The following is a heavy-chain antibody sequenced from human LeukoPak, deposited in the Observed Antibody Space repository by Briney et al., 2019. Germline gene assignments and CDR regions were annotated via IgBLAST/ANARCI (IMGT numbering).Heavy chain of an antibody. CDR3: ARDKGGFGDLEY. CDR1: GGSISGGNYS. J-gene: IGHJ4*02. Sequence: SETLSLTCTVSGGSISGGNYSWSWIRQPPGKGLEWIGYIFYSGSTYYNPSLESQITISIDTSNNQFSLKLSSVTAADTAVYYCARDKGGFGDLEYWGQGTLVTVSS. CDR2: IFYSGST. D-gene: IGHD4-17*01. V-gene: IGHV4-30-4*01.